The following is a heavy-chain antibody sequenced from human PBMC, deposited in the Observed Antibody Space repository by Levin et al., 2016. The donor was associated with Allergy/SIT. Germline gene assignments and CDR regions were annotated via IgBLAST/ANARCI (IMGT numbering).Heavy chain of an antibody. CDR1: GGSFSGYY. V-gene: IGHV4-34*01. J-gene: IGHJ4*02. CDR2: INHSGST. Sequence: SETLSLTCAVYGGSFSGYYWSWIRQPPGKGLEWIGEINHSGSTNYNPSLKSRVTISVDTSKNQFSLKLSSVTAADTAVYYCARGRRITFGGVIVNTRWYFDYWGQGTLVTVSS. D-gene: IGHD3-16*02. CDR3: ARGRRITFGGVIVNTRWYFDY.